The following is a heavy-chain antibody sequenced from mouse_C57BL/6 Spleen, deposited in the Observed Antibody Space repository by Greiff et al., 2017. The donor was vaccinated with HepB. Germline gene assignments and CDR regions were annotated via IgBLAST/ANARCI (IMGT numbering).Heavy chain of an antibody. D-gene: IGHD2-1*01. Sequence: EVKLMESGAELVRPGASVKLSCTASGFNIKDDYMHWVKQRPEQGLEWIGWIDPENGDTEYASKFQGKATITADTSSNTAYLQLSSLTSEDTAVYYCTTTNYPAYWGQGTTLTVSS. J-gene: IGHJ2*01. CDR2: IDPENGDT. CDR3: TTTNYPAY. V-gene: IGHV14-4*01. CDR1: GFNIKDDY.